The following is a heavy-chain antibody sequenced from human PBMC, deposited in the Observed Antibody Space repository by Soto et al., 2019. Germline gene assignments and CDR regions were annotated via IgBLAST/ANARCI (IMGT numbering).Heavy chain of an antibody. V-gene: IGHV3-21*01. D-gene: IGHD3-16*01. CDR1: GFTFNNYN. J-gene: IGHJ3*01. CDR2: IGARGSGYR. Sequence: EVQLVESGGDLVKPGGSLRLSCTTSGFTFNNYNMNCVRQAPGKGLELVSSIGARGSGYRYYSESVKCRFPITRDVAKNSLYLQMNNLRADYTALYYWARDLEGADVFDLWAQGTMVTVSS. CDR3: ARDLEGADVFDL.